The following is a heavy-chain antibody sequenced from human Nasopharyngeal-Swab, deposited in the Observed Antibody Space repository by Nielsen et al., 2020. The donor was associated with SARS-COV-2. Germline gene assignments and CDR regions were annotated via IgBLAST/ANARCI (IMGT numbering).Heavy chain of an antibody. J-gene: IGHJ6*02. V-gene: IGHV3-21*01. Sequence: WIRQPPGKGLEWVSSISSSSSYIYYADSVKGRFTISRDNAKNSLYLQMNSLRAEDTAVYYCARCRDIVVVPAARPYYYYDMDVWGQGTTVPSP. CDR2: ISSSSSYI. D-gene: IGHD2-2*01. CDR3: ARCRDIVVVPAARPYYYYDMDV.